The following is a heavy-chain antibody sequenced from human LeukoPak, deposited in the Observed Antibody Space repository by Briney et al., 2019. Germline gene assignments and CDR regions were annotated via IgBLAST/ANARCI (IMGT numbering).Heavy chain of an antibody. CDR2: TYYRSKWFS. V-gene: IGHV6-1*01. CDR3: TRGPDVTGAGTAFDY. CDR1: GDSVSSYTAA. Sequence: QTLSLTCDISGDSVSSYTAAWNGIRQSPSGGLEWLGRTYYRSKWFSGYAVSVESRITINADTSKNQFSLQLNSVTPEDSAVYYCTRGPDVTGAGTAFDYWGEGAVDPVSS. D-gene: IGHD6-13*01. J-gene: IGHJ4*02.